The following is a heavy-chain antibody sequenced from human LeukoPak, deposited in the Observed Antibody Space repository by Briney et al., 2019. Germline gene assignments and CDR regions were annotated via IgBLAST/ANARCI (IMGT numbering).Heavy chain of an antibody. J-gene: IGHJ5*02. V-gene: IGHV1-2*02. Sequence: ASVKVSCKASGYTFTGYYMHWVRQAPGQGLEWMGWINPNSGGTNYAQKFQGGVTMTRDTSISTAYMELSRLRSDDTAVYYCAREAALVGWFDPWGQGTLVTVSS. CDR1: GYTFTGYY. CDR2: INPNSGGT. CDR3: AREAALVGWFDP.